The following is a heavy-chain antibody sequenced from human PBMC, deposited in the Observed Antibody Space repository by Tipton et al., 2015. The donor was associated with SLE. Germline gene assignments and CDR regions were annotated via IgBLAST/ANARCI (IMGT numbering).Heavy chain of an antibody. V-gene: IGHV4/OR15-8*02. CDR1: GGSVIGKNW. D-gene: IGHD3-3*01. CDR3: ARASFFDERSSGVGWFDP. CDR2: IFQNGNT. Sequence: TLSLTCDVSGGSVIGKNWWSWLRQRPGKGPEWIAEIFQNGNTNYNPSLRSRVTISMDKSRNQISLRLTSVTAADTAVYYCARASFFDERSSGVGWFDPWGPGALVTVSS. J-gene: IGHJ5*02.